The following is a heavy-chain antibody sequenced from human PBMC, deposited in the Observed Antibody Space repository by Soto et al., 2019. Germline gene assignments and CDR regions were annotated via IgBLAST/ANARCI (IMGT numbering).Heavy chain of an antibody. D-gene: IGHD2-8*01. V-gene: IGHV4-39*01. Sequence: SETLSLTCTVSGVSFSSNRYYWGWIRQSPGKGLEWIGSIYNTWSTHYNPSLKSRVTISIDTSKNQFSLKLRSVTAADTAMYCCARNASMVPRAGDPGAYFDDWGQGIPVTVSS. CDR3: ARNASMVPRAGDPGAYFDD. J-gene: IGHJ4*02. CDR2: IYNTWST. CDR1: GVSFSSNRYY.